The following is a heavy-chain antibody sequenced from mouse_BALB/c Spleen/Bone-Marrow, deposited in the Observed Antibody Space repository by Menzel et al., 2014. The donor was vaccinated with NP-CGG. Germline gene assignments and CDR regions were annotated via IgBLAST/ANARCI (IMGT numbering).Heavy chain of an antibody. J-gene: IGHJ4*01. CDR1: GFTFSSFG. D-gene: IGHD1-2*01. Sequence: DVHLVESGGGLVQPGGSRKLSCAASGFTFSSFGMHWVRQAPEKGLEWVAYISGGSSIIYYADTVKGRFTISRDNPKNTLFLQMTSLRSEDTAIYYCARKDYFGYASMDYWGRGTSVTVSS. V-gene: IGHV5-17*02. CDR3: ARKDYFGYASMDY. CDR2: ISGGSSII.